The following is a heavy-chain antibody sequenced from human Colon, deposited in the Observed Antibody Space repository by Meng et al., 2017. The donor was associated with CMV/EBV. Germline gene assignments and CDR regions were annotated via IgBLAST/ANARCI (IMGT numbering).Heavy chain of an antibody. D-gene: IGHD6-6*01. V-gene: IGHV1-2*02. CDR1: GYTFTGSY. CDR2: INSDSGGT. CDR3: VIAIIAAGPYYFDY. J-gene: IGHJ4*02. Sequence: ASVKVSCKASGYTFTGSYMHWVRQAPGQGLGWMGWINSDSGGTSSAQKFQGRVTMTRDTSISTAYMELSRLRADDTAMYYCVIAIIAAGPYYFDYWGQGTLVTVSS.